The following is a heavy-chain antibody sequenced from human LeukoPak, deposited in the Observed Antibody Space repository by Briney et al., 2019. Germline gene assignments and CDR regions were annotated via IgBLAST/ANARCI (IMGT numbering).Heavy chain of an antibody. CDR1: GFTFSSYA. Sequence: PGGSLRLSCAASGFTFSSYAMHWVRQAPGKGLEWVAVISYDGSNKYYADSVKGRFTISRDNSKNTLYLQTNSLRAEDTAVYYCARETGVDYWGQGTLVTVSS. CDR3: ARETGVDY. J-gene: IGHJ4*02. CDR2: ISYDGSNK. V-gene: IGHV3-30-3*01.